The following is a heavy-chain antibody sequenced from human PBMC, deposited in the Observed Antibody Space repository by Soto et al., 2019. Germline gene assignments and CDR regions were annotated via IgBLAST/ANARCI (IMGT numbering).Heavy chain of an antibody. CDR2: IYYSGST. Sequence: PSETLSLTCTVSGGSIISSSYYWVWIRQPPGKGLEWIGSIYYSGSTYYNPSLKSRVTISVDTSKNQFSLKLSSVTAADTAVYYCARHRQQPPSISNWFDPWGQGTLVTVS. V-gene: IGHV4-39*01. CDR3: ARHRQQPPSISNWFDP. J-gene: IGHJ5*02. D-gene: IGHD2-21*01. CDR1: GGSIISSSYY.